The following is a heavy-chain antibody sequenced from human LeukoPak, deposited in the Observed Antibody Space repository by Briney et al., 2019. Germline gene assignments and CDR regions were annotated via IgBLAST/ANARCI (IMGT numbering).Heavy chain of an antibody. D-gene: IGHD2-2*01. V-gene: IGHV4-39*07. CDR1: GGSISSYY. CDR3: ARILGYCSSTSCYGLRWFDP. J-gene: IGHJ5*02. Sequence: SETLSLTYTVSGGSISSYYWGWIRQPPGKGLEWIGSIYHSGSTYYNPSLKSRVTISVDTSKNQFSLKLSSVTAADTAVYYCARILGYCSSTSCYGLRWFDPWGQGTLVTVSS. CDR2: IYHSGST.